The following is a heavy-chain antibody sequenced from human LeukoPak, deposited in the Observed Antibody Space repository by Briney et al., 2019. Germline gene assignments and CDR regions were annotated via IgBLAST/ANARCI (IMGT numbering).Heavy chain of an antibody. J-gene: IGHJ4*02. D-gene: IGHD3-16*01. V-gene: IGHV3-30*18. Sequence: GGSLRLSCAASGFTFRNYGIHWVREAPGKGLEWVAVMSYDGNNKYHADSVKGRFTISRDNSQNTLYLQMDSLRPDDTAVYYCAKVREIMFRGPQDYWGQGTLVTVSS. CDR3: AKVREIMFRGPQDY. CDR2: MSYDGNNK. CDR1: GFTFRNYG.